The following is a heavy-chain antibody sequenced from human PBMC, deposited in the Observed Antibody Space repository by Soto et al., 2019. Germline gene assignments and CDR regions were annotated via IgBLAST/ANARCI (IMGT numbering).Heavy chain of an antibody. CDR2: ISAYNGNT. D-gene: IGHD1-26*01. CDR3: ARDWVVGDAWYYGMDV. Sequence: ASVKVSCKASGYTFTSYGISWVRQAPGQGLEWMGWISAYNGNTNYAQKLQDRITMTTDTSTSTAYMELRSLRSDDTAVYYCARDWVVGDAWYYGMDVCGQGTTLTVSS. J-gene: IGHJ6*02. CDR1: GYTFTSYG. V-gene: IGHV1-18*01.